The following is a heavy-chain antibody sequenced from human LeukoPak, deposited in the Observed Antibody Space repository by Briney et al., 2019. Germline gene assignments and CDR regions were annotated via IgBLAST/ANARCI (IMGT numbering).Heavy chain of an antibody. CDR1: GGSFSGYY. Sequence: SETLSLTCAVYGGSFSGYYWSWIRQPPGKGLEWIGEINHSGSTNYNPSLKSRVTISVDTSKNQFSLKLSSVTAADTAVYYCARRTSHYSDYWGQGTLVTVSS. J-gene: IGHJ4*02. V-gene: IGHV4-34*01. CDR3: ARRTSHYSDY. D-gene: IGHD6-6*01. CDR2: INHSGST.